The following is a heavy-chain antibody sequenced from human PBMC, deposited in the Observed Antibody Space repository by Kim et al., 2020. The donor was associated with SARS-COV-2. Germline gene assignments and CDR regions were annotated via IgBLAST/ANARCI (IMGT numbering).Heavy chain of an antibody. J-gene: IGHJ6*02. V-gene: IGHV3-7*03. D-gene: IGHD1-26*01. CDR1: GFTFSSYW. Sequence: GGSLRLSCAASGFTFSSYWMSWVRQAPGKGLEWVANIKQDGSEKYYVDSVKGRFTISRDNAKNSLYLQMNSLRAEDTAVYYCARDSWYSGSYYYYYGMDVWGQGTTVTVSS. CDR2: IKQDGSEK. CDR3: ARDSWYSGSYYYYYGMDV.